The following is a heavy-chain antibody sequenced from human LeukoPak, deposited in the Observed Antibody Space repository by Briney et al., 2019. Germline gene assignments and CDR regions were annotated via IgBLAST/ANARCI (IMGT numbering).Heavy chain of an antibody. CDR2: IYYSGST. Sequence: SETLSLTCTVSGGSISSSSYYWGWIRQPPGKGLGWNGSIYYSGSTYYNPSLKSRVTISVDTSKNQFSLKLSSVTAADTAVYYWARQCKQWLSPLGEFDYWGQGTLVTVSS. V-gene: IGHV4-39*01. CDR1: GGSISSSSYY. CDR3: ARQCKQWLSPLGEFDY. D-gene: IGHD6-19*01. J-gene: IGHJ4*02.